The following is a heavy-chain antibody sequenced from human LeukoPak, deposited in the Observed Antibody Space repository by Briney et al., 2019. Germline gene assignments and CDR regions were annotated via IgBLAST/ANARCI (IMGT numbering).Heavy chain of an antibody. Sequence: GGSLRLSCAASGFTFSDYYMSWIRQAPGKGLEWVSYISSSGSTIYYADSVKGRFTISRDNAKNSLYLQMYSLRAEDTAVYYCARDLLSYYDSSGYYDYWGQGTLVTVSS. CDR2: ISSSGSTI. D-gene: IGHD3-22*01. V-gene: IGHV3-11*01. J-gene: IGHJ4*02. CDR3: ARDLLSYYDSSGYYDY. CDR1: GFTFSDYY.